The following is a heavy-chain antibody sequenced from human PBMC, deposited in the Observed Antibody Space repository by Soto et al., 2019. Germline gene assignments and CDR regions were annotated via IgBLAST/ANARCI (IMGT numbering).Heavy chain of an antibody. D-gene: IGHD3-22*01. V-gene: IGHV4-30-2*01. CDR2: IYQSGST. CDR1: GGSLSSSAYS. Sequence: PSETLSLTCAVSGGSLSSSAYSWSWIRQPPGKGLEWIGFIYQSGSTYYNPSLKSRVTMSLDGPKNQFSLKLSSVTAADTAVYYCARELLFYDSDGFSWDDAFDIWGQGTMVT. J-gene: IGHJ3*02. CDR3: ARELLFYDSDGFSWDDAFDI.